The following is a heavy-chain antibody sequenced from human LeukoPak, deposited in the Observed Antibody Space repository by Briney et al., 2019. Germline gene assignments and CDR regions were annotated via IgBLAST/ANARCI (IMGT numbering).Heavy chain of an antibody. CDR3: ARDPEGEYFDY. J-gene: IGHJ4*02. CDR2: IIPMFGTA. V-gene: IGHV1-69*06. Sequence: SVKVSCKASGGTFGSFAISWVRQAPGQGLEWMGGIIPMFGTANYAQKFQGRVMNTADKSTSTAYMELSSLTSEDTAVYYCARDPEGEYFDYWGQGTLVTVSS. CDR1: GGTFGSFA.